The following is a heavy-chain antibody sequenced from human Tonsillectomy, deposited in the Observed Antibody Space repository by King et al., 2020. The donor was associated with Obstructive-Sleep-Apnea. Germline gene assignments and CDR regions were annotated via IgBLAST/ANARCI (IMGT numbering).Heavy chain of an antibody. V-gene: IGHV4-39*07. J-gene: IGHJ3*02. CDR2: IYYGGST. Sequence: LQLQESGPGLVKPSETLSLTCTVSGGSISSTSYYWGWLRQPPGKGLEWIWRIYYGGSTYHNPSLKGRVTISVDKSKNQFSLKLSSVTAADTAVYYCARGTSRYDDAFDIWGQGTMVTVSS. CDR3: ARGTSRYDDAFDI. D-gene: IGHD1-14*01. CDR1: GGSISSTSYY.